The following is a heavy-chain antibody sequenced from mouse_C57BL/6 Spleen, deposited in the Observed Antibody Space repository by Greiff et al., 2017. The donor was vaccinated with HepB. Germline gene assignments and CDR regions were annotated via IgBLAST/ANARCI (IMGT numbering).Heavy chain of an antibody. V-gene: IGHV1-39*01. J-gene: IGHJ3*01. Sequence: EVKLMESGPELVKPGASVKISCKASGYSFTDYNMNWVKQSNGKSLEWIGVINPNYGTTSYNQKFKGKATLTVDQSSSTAYMQLNSLTSEDSAVYYCARSGLTGTRGFAYWGQGTLVTVSA. CDR1: GYSFTDYN. CDR2: INPNYGTT. CDR3: ARSGLTGTRGFAY. D-gene: IGHD4-1*01.